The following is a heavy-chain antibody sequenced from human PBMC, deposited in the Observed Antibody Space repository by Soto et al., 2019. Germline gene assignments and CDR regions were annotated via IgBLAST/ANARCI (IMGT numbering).Heavy chain of an antibody. CDR1: GFTFSSYA. CDR3: AKGSVCSGGSCYLLALDY. CDR2: ISGSGGST. Sequence: GGSLRLSCAASGFTFSSYAMSWVRQAPGKGLEWVSAISGSGGSTYYADSVKGRFTISRDNSKNTLYLQMNSLRAEDTAVYYCAKGSVCSGGSCYLLALDYWGQGTLVTVSS. J-gene: IGHJ4*02. V-gene: IGHV3-23*01. D-gene: IGHD2-15*01.